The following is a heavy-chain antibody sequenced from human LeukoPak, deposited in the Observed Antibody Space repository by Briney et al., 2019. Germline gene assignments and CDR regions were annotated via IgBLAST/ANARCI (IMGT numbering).Heavy chain of an antibody. J-gene: IGHJ4*02. CDR1: GGSVSSYY. CDR3: ARMLVHPRLKLFYFDS. Sequence: SETLSLTCTVSGGSVSSYYWSWIRQPPGKGLEWIGYIYYGGSTNYNPSLKSRVTISVDTSKNQFSLKLSSVTAADTAVYYCARMLVHPRLKLFYFDSWGQGTLVTVSS. V-gene: IGHV4-59*02. CDR2: IYYGGST. D-gene: IGHD6-13*01.